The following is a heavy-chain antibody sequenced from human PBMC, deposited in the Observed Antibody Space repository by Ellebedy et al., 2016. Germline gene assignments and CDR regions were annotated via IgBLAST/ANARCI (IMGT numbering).Heavy chain of an antibody. CDR2: ISYDGTYK. V-gene: IGHV3-30*14. CDR1: GFAFSTYA. D-gene: IGHD2-15*01. Sequence: GESLKISCAASGFAFSTYAIHWVRQAPGKGLVWVAVISYDGTYKYYADSVKGRFTISRDNSKNTLYLQMNSLRAEDTAVYYCARGVGSGWFDPWGQGTLVTVSS. CDR3: ARGVGSGWFDP. J-gene: IGHJ5*02.